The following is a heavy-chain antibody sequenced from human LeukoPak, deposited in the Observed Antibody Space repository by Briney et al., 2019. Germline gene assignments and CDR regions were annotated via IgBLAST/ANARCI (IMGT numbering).Heavy chain of an antibody. CDR2: INHSGST. J-gene: IGHJ4*02. Sequence: PSETLSLTCAVYGGSFSGYYWSWIRQPPGKGLEWIREINHSGSTNYNPSLKSRVTISVDTSKNQFSLKLSSVTAADTAVYYCARIDSSGWYGIDYWGQGTLVTVSS. CDR1: GGSFSGYY. V-gene: IGHV4-34*01. D-gene: IGHD6-19*01. CDR3: ARIDSSGWYGIDY.